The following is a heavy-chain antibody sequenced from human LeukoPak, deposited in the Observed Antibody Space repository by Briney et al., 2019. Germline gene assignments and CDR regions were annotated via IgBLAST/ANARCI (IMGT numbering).Heavy chain of an antibody. CDR3: ATLGGHSLAAQNGY. CDR1: GYTFTVYF. Sequence: ASVKVSCKASGYTFTVYFMHWVRQAPGQGLEWMGLMNPDNGGTHYAQKFQGRVTMTRDSSINTAYMELSRLTSDDTAVCYCATLGGHSLAAQNGYWGQGTLVTVSS. V-gene: IGHV1-2*02. CDR2: MNPDNGGT. J-gene: IGHJ4*02. D-gene: IGHD3-16*01.